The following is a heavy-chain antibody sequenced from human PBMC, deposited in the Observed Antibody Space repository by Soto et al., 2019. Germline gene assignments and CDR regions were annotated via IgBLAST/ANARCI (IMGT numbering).Heavy chain of an antibody. CDR1: GYTFTIYW. CDR3: ARPANTVADHFDL. J-gene: IGHJ4*02. V-gene: IGHV5-51*01. CDR2: IYPSDSDT. Sequence: PXESLTISRQVSGYTFTIYWIGLVRQMPGKGLEWMGIIYPSDSDTRYSPSFQGQVTISADQSINTAYLQWDSLKASDTAIYYCARPANTVADHFDLWGQGTPVTVSS. D-gene: IGHD4-17*01.